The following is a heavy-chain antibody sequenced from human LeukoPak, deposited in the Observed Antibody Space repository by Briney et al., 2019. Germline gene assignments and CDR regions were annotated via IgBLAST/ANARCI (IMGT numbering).Heavy chain of an antibody. CDR2: IYYSGST. V-gene: IGHV4-30-4*01. CDR1: GGSISSSSYY. Sequence: PSETLSLTCTVSGGSISSSSYYWSWIRQPPGKGLEWIGYIYYSGSTYYNPSLKSRVTISVDTFKNQFSLKLSSVTAADTAVYYCAGVDTAMVTDAFDIWGQGTMVTVSS. J-gene: IGHJ3*02. CDR3: AGVDTAMVTDAFDI. D-gene: IGHD5-18*01.